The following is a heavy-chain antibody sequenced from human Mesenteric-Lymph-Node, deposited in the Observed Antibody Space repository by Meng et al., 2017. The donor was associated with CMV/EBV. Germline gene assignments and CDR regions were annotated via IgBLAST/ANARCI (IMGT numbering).Heavy chain of an antibody. V-gene: IGHV3-23*01. CDR2: ISGSGVST. CDR3: AKDLTTVDLIYFDY. D-gene: IGHD4-11*01. Sequence: GESLKISCAASGFPFSSYAMSWVRRAPGKGLEWVSAISGSGVSTYYADSVKGRFTISRDNSKNTLYLQMNSLRAEDTALYYCAKDLTTVDLIYFDYWGQGTLVTVSS. CDR1: GFPFSSYA. J-gene: IGHJ4*02.